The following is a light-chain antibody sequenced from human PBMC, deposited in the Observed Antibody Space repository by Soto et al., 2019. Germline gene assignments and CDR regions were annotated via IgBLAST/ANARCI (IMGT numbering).Light chain of an antibody. CDR1: QSVSTN. CDR2: GAS. Sequence: EIVMTQFPATLSESPGERVTLSCRASQSVSTNLAWYQQKPGQASRLLIHGASTRATGVPARFSGSGSGTEFTLTISSLQPDDFATYYCQQYNTYQGTFGPGTTGDNK. CDR3: QQYNTYQGT. J-gene: IGKJ1*01. V-gene: IGKV3-15*01.